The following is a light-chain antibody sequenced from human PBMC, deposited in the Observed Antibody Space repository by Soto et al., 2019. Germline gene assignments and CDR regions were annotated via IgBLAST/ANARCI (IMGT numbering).Light chain of an antibody. Sequence: DIQLTQSPSTLSASVGDRVTITCRASQSISTWLAWYQQKPGKAPKLLIYKASSLESGVPSRFSGRGSGTEFTLTITSLQPDDFATFHCQQYNSSPWTFGQGTKLEIK. J-gene: IGKJ2*02. CDR3: QQYNSSPWT. CDR2: KAS. V-gene: IGKV1-5*03. CDR1: QSISTW.